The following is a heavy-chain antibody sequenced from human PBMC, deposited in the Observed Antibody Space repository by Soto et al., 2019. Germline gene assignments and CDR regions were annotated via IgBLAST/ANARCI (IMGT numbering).Heavy chain of an antibody. CDR1: GFTFSSYW. V-gene: IGHV3-74*01. CDR3: AREPVDTAMVNDAFDI. Sequence: GGSLRLSCAASGFTFSSYWMHWVRQAPGKGLVWVSRINSDGSSTSYADSVKGRFTISRDNAKNTLYLQMNSLRAEDTAVYYCAREPVDTAMVNDAFDIWGQGTMVTVSS. D-gene: IGHD5-18*01. CDR2: INSDGSST. J-gene: IGHJ3*02.